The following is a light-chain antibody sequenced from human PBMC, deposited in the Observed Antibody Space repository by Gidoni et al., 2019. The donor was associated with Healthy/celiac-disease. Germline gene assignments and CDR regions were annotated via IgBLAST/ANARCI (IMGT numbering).Light chain of an antibody. Sequence: EIVITQSPATLSVSPGERATLSCRASQSVSSNLAWYQQKPGQAPRLLIYGASTRATGIPARFSGSGSGTEFTLTISSLLSEDFAVYYCQQYNNLPITFXQXTRLEIK. CDR1: QSVSSN. J-gene: IGKJ5*01. CDR2: GAS. CDR3: QQYNNLPIT. V-gene: IGKV3-15*01.